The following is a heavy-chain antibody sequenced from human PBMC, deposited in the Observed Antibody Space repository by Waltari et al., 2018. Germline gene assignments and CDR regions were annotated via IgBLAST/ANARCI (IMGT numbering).Heavy chain of an antibody. CDR2: IPHDGSNQ. D-gene: IGHD3-22*01. V-gene: IGHV3-30*02. CDR3: AKDQERGDSVDSWPPGTYDV. Sequence: QLQLVQSGGGVVQPGGSLRLACAASGSTFSNFGMHWVRQTPDKGLEWVAFIPHDGSNQYHDESVKGRLTISRDNSKNTLYLQMKSLRIEDTAVYFCAKDQERGDSVDSWPPGTYDVWGQGVQVTVSS. CDR1: GSTFSNFG. J-gene: IGHJ4*02.